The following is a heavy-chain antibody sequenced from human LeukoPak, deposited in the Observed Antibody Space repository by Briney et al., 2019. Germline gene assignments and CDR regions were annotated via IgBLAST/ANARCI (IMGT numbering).Heavy chain of an antibody. J-gene: IGHJ4*02. CDR3: TTLDLWFGEEKIDY. CDR2: IQSKTDSGTA. V-gene: IGHV3-15*01. CDR1: GFTFSNAW. Sequence: KPGGSLRLSCAASGFTFSNAWMSWVRQAPGKGLEGVGRIQSKTDSGTADYATPVKGRFTISRDDSKNTLYLQMNSLKTEDTAVYYCTTLDLWFGEEKIDYWGQGTLVTVSS. D-gene: IGHD3-10*01.